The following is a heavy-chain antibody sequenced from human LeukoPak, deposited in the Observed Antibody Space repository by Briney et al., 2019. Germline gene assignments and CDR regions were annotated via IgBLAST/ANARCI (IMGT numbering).Heavy chain of an antibody. V-gene: IGHV3-20*04. J-gene: IGHJ6*03. Sequence: GGSLRLPCAASGFRFDDYSMNWVRHVPGKGLEWVAGINWDGASTGYAGSKRGRITSPEDNGKNFLYLHRNSLIVEDSVVYYGGRIHCSTSCCYGYYDYYMDVSGKGTTVTVS. CDR1: GFRFDDYS. D-gene: IGHD2-2*01. CDR3: GRIHCSTSCCYGYYDYYMDV. CDR2: INWDGAST.